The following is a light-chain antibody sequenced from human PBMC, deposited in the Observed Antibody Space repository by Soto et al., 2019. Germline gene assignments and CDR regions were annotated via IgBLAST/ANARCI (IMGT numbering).Light chain of an antibody. J-gene: IGKJ4*01. CDR1: QNINSW. CDR3: LQGSKFPLT. Sequence: DVLMPQSPSYVSASVGDRVTVTCRARQNINSWLAWYQQKPGKTPQLLIYTSSKLQSGVSSRYSGSRSGTDFTLTISSLQPEDCATYYCLQGSKFPLTFGGETKVDIE. V-gene: IGKV1D-12*01. CDR2: TSS.